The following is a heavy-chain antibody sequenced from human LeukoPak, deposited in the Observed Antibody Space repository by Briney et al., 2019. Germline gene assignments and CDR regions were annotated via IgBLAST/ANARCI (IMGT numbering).Heavy chain of an antibody. CDR1: GLTFRNAW. Sequence: PGGPLRLSCGASGLTFRNAWMTWVRQAPGKGLEWAANIKHDGSDKQDGSEKNYVASVKGRFTISRDNAKNSLYLQTNSLRAEDTAVYYCARSGRGVDSFYFYMDVWGKGTTVTVSS. CDR2: IKHDGSDKQDGSEK. J-gene: IGHJ6*03. CDR3: ARSGRGVDSFYFYMDV. D-gene: IGHD3-10*01. V-gene: IGHV3-7*01.